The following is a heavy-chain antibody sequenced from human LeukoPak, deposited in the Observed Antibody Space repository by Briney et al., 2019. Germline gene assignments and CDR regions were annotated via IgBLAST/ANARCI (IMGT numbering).Heavy chain of an antibody. CDR1: GYSFTSYW. CDR2: IDPSDSDI. V-gene: IGHV5-51*01. D-gene: IGHD7-27*01. CDR3: ARQTAMGRSGDY. Sequence: ESLKISCKASGYSFTSYWIGWVRQMPGKGLEWMGIIDPSDSDIRYTPSFQGQVTISADKSFSTAYLQWNSLKASDTAIYYCARQTAMGRSGDYWGQGTLVTVSS. J-gene: IGHJ4*02.